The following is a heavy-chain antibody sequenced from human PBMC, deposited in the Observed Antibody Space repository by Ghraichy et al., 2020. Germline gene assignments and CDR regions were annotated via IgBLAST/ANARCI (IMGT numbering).Heavy chain of an antibody. V-gene: IGHV3-48*02. Sequence: GGSLRLSCAASGFTFSSYTMNWVRQAPGKGLEWVSYISSSSSTIYYADSVKGRFTISRDNAKNSLYLQMNSLRDEDTAVYYCASGVDRSYYDFWLDYWGQGTLVTVSS. CDR1: GFTFSSYT. CDR2: ISSSSSTI. CDR3: ASGVDRSYYDFWLDY. J-gene: IGHJ4*02. D-gene: IGHD3-3*01.